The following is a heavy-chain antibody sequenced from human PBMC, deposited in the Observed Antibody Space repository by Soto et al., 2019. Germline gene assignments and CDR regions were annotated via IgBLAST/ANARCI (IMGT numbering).Heavy chain of an antibody. J-gene: IGHJ6*02. D-gene: IGHD1-26*01. Sequence: EVQVLATGGGLIQPGGSLRLSCAASGFTVNSNYMSWVRQAPGEGLQWVSITNTGGTTYYADSVKGRITVSRDNAKNTLYLPMNSLSAKDTAVYYCAKGAGFILAVWGQGTTVRVSS. CDR3: AKGAGFILAV. CDR1: GFTVNSNY. CDR2: TNTGGTT. V-gene: IGHV3-53*02.